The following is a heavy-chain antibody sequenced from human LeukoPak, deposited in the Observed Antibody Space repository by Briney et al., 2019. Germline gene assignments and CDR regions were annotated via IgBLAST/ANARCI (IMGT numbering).Heavy chain of an antibody. CDR2: IYTSGST. CDR3: ARHSLMALGWNYGPNFDY. D-gene: IGHD1-7*01. J-gene: IGHJ4*02. CDR1: GGSISSYY. Sequence: SETLSLTCTVSGGSISSYYWSWIRQPAGKGLEWIGRIYTSGSTNYNPSLKSRVTISVDTSKNQFSLKLSSVAAADTAVYYCARHSLMALGWNYGPNFDYWGQGTLVTVSS. V-gene: IGHV4-4*07.